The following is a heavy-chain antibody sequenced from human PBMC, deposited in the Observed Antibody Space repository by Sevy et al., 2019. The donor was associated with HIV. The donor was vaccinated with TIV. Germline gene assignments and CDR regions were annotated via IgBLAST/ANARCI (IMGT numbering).Heavy chain of an antibody. J-gene: IGHJ4*02. D-gene: IGHD5-12*01. CDR2: IYTSGGT. Sequence: SETLSLTCTVSGGSISSGSYYWSWIRQPAGKGLEWIGRIYTSGGTNYNPSLKSRVTISADTSKNQFSLKLSSVTAADTAVYYCARERWLQYLFDYWGQGTLVTVSS. CDR3: ARERWLQYLFDY. CDR1: GGSISSGSYY. V-gene: IGHV4-61*02.